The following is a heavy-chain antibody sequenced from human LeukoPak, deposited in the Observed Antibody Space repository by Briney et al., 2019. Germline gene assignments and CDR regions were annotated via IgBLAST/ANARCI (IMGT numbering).Heavy chain of an antibody. D-gene: IGHD6-19*01. CDR3: AKDNRRHYTSGPNPDSLH. Sequence: GGSLRLSCAGSGFIFNNYAMHWVRQPPGKGLEWVSGISWNSGTIDYADSVRGRFTISRDNAKNPLYLQMDSLRVEDTAFYYCAKDNRRHYTSGPNPDSLHWGQGALVTVSS. CDR2: ISWNSGTI. CDR1: GFIFNNYA. J-gene: IGHJ4*02. V-gene: IGHV3-9*01.